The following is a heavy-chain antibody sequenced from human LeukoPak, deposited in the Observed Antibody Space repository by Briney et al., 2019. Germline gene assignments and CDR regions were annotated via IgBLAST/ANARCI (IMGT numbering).Heavy chain of an antibody. Sequence: GASVKVSCKASGGTLSNYAISWVRQAPGQGLEWMGRIIPILGLANYAQQFQGRVTMTEDTSTDTTYMELSSLTSEDTAMYYCATENFGLGSPFDPWGQGTLVTVSS. V-gene: IGHV1-69*04. CDR2: IIPILGLA. J-gene: IGHJ5*02. D-gene: IGHD3-16*01. CDR3: ATENFGLGSPFDP. CDR1: GGTLSNYA.